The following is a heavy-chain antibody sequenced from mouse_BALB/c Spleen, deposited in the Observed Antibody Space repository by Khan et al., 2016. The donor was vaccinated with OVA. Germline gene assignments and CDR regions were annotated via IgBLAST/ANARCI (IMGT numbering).Heavy chain of an antibody. J-gene: IGHJ2*01. V-gene: IGHV14-3*02. CDR3: RISTINA. Sequence: VQLQQPGAELVKPAASLKLSCTASGYNIKDIYIHWVKQRPEKGLERIRRTDPANGNTKYDPKFQGKAPITADKSSNAAYLQLSSLTSEDTAVYYCRISTINAWGQGTTLTVSS. CDR1: GYNIKDIY. CDR2: TDPANGNT.